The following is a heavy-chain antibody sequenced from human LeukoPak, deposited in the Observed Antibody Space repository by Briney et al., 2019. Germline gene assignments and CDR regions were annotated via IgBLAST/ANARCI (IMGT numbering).Heavy chain of an antibody. CDR2: ISSGGSAI. CDR3: ARRYCSTTSCLLDY. CDR1: GFTFSTYE. D-gene: IGHD2-2*01. Sequence: GGSLRLSCAASGFTFSTYEMSWVRPAPGKGLECVSYISSGGSAIYYADSVKGRFTISRDNAKNSLYPQMNSLRAEDTAVYYCARRYCSTTSCLLDYWGQGTLVTVSS. V-gene: IGHV3-48*03. J-gene: IGHJ4*02.